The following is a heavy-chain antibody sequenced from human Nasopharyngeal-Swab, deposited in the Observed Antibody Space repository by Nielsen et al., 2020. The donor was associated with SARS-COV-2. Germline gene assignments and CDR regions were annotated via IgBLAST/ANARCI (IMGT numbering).Heavy chain of an antibody. CDR3: ARDTMVVAARPDYYYYYAMDF. CDR1: GFTFSSYW. CDR2: IKQDGSEE. J-gene: IGHJ6*02. D-gene: IGHD2-15*01. V-gene: IGHV3-7*01. Sequence: GESLKISCAASGFTFSSYWMSWVRQAPGKGLGWVANIKQDGSEEYFVDSVKGRFTISRDNDKHSLYLQMTSLRAEDTAVYYCARDTMVVAARPDYYYYYAMDFWGQGTTVTVSS.